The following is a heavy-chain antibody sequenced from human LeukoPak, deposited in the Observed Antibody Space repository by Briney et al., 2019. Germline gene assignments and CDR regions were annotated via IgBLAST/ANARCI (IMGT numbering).Heavy chain of an antibody. J-gene: IGHJ4*02. Sequence: SETLSLTCSVSGGSISSGGSYWSWIRQHPGKGLEWIGYIFYRGNSYYNPSLKSRVTISIDTSKSQFSLRLSSVTAADTAVYYCARASGCSSSSCYSGYFDCWGQGTLVTVSS. CDR2: IFYRGNS. V-gene: IGHV4-31*03. CDR3: ARASGCSSSSCYSGYFDC. D-gene: IGHD2-2*01. CDR1: GGSISSGGSY.